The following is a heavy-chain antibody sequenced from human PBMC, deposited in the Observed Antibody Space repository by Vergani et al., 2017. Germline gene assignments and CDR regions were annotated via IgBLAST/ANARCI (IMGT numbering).Heavy chain of an antibody. Sequence: VQLVESGGGLVKPGGSLRLSCAASGFTVSSNYMSWVRQAPGKGLEWVSVIYSGGSTYYADSVKGRFTISRDNSKNTLYLQMNSLRAEDTAVYYCARDLGTYGRDGMDVWGQGTTVTVSS. CDR1: GFTVSSNY. D-gene: IGHD4-17*01. V-gene: IGHV3-66*02. CDR3: ARDLGTYGRDGMDV. CDR2: IYSGGST. J-gene: IGHJ6*02.